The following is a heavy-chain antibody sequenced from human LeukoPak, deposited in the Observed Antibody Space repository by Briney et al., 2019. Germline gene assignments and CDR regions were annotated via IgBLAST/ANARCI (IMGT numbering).Heavy chain of an antibody. D-gene: IGHD5-24*01. V-gene: IGHV3-21*01. J-gene: IGHJ4*02. Sequence: GGSLRLSCAASGFTFSSYSMNWVRQAPGKGLEWVSSISSSSSYIYYAESVKGRFTISRDNAKNSLYLQMNSLRAEDTAVYYCAKLVEMATIPLDYWGQGTLVTVSS. CDR1: GFTFSSYS. CDR2: ISSSSSYI. CDR3: AKLVEMATIPLDY.